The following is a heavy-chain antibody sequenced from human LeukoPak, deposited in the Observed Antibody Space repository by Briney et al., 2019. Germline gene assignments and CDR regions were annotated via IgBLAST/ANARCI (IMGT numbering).Heavy chain of an antibody. CDR1: GGSISSYY. Sequence: PSETLSLTCTVSGGSISSYYWSWIRQPPGKGLEWIGYIYYSGSTNYNPSLKSRVTISVDTSKNQFSLKLSSVTAADTAVYYCARNAPHYYGSGSTLSLGYWGQGTLVTVSS. V-gene: IGHV4-59*01. CDR3: ARNAPHYYGSGSTLSLGY. J-gene: IGHJ4*02. D-gene: IGHD3-10*01. CDR2: IYYSGST.